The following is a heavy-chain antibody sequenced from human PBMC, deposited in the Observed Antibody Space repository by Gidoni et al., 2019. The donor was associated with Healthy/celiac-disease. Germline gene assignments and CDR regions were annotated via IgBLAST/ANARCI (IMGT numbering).Heavy chain of an antibody. Sequence: EVQLVESGGGLVKPGGSLRLSCAASGFTFGSYSMNWVRQAPGKGLDWVSSISSSSSYIYYADSVKGRFTISRDNAKNSLYLQMNSLRAEDTAVYYCARAPLARQYGMDVWGQGTTVTVSS. CDR2: ISSSSSYI. V-gene: IGHV3-21*01. CDR1: GFTFGSYS. CDR3: ARAPLARQYGMDV. J-gene: IGHJ6*02.